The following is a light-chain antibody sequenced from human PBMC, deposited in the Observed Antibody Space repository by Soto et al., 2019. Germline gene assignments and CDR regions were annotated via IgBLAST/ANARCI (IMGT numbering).Light chain of an antibody. CDR1: QTISSW. CDR2: GAS. J-gene: IGKJ1*01. V-gene: IGKV1-5*01. Sequence: DIQMTQSPSTLSASLGDRVTITCGASQTISSWLAWYQQKPGKAPKLLIYGASTLESGVPSRFSGSGYGTEFNLTISSLQPDDFATYYCEQYKSYSWTFGQGTKVDI. CDR3: EQYKSYSWT.